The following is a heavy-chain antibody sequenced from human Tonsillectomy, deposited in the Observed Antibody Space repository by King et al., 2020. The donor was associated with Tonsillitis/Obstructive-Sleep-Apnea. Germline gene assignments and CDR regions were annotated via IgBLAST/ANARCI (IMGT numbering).Heavy chain of an antibody. Sequence: QLQESGPGLVKPSETLSLTCTVSGGSISSYSDYWGRIRQPPGKGLEWIGNIYYSGSTYYSPSLKSRVTISVDTSKNQFSLKLTSMTAADTAVYYCARQIGHYDILTGYSQNWFDPWGQGTLVTVSS. V-gene: IGHV4-39*01. J-gene: IGHJ5*02. CDR1: GGSISSYSDY. D-gene: IGHD3-9*01. CDR3: ARQIGHYDILTGYSQNWFDP. CDR2: IYYSGST.